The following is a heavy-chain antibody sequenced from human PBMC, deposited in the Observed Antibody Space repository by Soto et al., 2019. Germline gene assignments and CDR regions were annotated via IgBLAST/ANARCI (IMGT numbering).Heavy chain of an antibody. D-gene: IGHD3-22*01. V-gene: IGHV4-30-4*01. CDR1: GGSLSSDDYY. Sequence: TLSLTCTVSGGSLSSDDYYWSWIRQAPGRGLEWIGYIHSSGSIYYNPSLKSRATMSIDTAGNQFSLKVSSVTVADTAVYYCARDLDGLHDDTSGPFPRPGWGQGTLVTV. J-gene: IGHJ1*01. CDR3: ARDLDGLHDDTSGPFPRPG. CDR2: IHSSGSI.